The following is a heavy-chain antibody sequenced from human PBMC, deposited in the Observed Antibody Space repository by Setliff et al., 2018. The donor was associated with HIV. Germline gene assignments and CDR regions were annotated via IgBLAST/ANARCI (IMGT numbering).Heavy chain of an antibody. CDR3: ARDLPIYDTSGSLDY. J-gene: IGHJ4*02. Sequence: GGSLRLSCAASGFTFSYYAMHWVRQAPGKGLEWVALISYDGSNKNYADSVKGRFTISRDNSKNTLFLQMNSLRAEDTAVYYCARDLPIYDTSGSLDYWGQGALVTVSS. CDR1: GFTFSYYA. CDR2: ISYDGSNK. V-gene: IGHV3-30*01. D-gene: IGHD3-22*01.